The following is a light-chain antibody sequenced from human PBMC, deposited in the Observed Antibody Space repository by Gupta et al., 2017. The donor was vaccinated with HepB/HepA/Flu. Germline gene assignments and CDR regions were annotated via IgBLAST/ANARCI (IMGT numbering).Light chain of an antibody. Sequence: SYVLTQPPSVSVAPGKTARITCGGNNIESRSVHWYQQKPGQAPVLVVYDDGDRPSGIPERFSGSNSGNTATLTISRVEAGDEADYCCQVWDRNSDRVFGGGTKLTVL. J-gene: IGLJ3*02. CDR1: NIESRS. CDR3: QVWDRNSDRV. CDR2: DDG. V-gene: IGLV3-21*03.